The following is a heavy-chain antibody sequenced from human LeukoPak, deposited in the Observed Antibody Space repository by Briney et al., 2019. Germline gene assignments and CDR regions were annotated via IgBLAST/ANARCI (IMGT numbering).Heavy chain of an antibody. CDR1: GFTFNSYA. J-gene: IGHJ2*01. Sequence: GGSLRLSCAASGFTFNSYAMSWVRQAPGKGLEWVSLIGGSGRNTYYADSVKGRFTISRDNSKNTLYLQMNSLRAEDTAVYYCANPWGSGWYFDLWGRGTLVTVSS. V-gene: IGHV3-23*01. CDR3: ANPWGSGWYFDL. D-gene: IGHD7-27*01. CDR2: IGGSGRNT.